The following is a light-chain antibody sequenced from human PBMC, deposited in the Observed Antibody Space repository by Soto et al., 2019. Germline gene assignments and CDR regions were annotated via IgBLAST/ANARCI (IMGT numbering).Light chain of an antibody. CDR3: QQYYSTPCT. CDR1: QSVLYSSNNKNY. CDR2: WAS. Sequence: DIVMTQSPDSLAVSLGERATINCKSSQSVLYSSNNKNYLGRYQQKPGQPPKLLIYWASTRESGVPDRFSGSGSGTDFTLTISSLQAEDVAVYYCQQYYSTPCTFGQGTKLEIK. V-gene: IGKV4-1*01. J-gene: IGKJ2*02.